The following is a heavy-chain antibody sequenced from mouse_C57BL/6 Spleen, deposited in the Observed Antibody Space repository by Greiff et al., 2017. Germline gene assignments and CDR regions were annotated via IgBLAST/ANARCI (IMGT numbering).Heavy chain of an antibody. V-gene: IGHV7-1*01. CDR3: ARDDSEGAMDY. D-gene: IGHD2-12*01. J-gene: IGHJ4*01. CDR2: SRNKANDYTT. CDR1: GFTFSDFY. Sequence: EVQGVESGGGLVQSGRSLRLSCATSGFTFSDFYMEWVRQAPGKGLEWIAASRNKANDYTTEYSASVKVRFIVSRDTSQSILYLQMNAVRAEDTAIYYCARDDSEGAMDYWGQGTSVTVSS.